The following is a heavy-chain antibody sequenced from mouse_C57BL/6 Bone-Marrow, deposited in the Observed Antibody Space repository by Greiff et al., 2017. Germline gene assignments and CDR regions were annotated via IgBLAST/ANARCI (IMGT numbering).Heavy chain of an antibody. CDR2: FNSDGGST. CDR3: ARTGSYWYFDV. Sequence: EVHLVESGGGLVQPGESLKLSCESNEYEFPSHDMSWVRKTPEKRLELVAAFNSDGGSTYYPDTMERRFIISRDNTKKTLDLQMSSLRSEDTALYYCARTGSYWYFDVWGTGTTVTVSS. D-gene: IGHD4-1*01. V-gene: IGHV5-2*01. J-gene: IGHJ1*03. CDR1: EYEFPSHD.